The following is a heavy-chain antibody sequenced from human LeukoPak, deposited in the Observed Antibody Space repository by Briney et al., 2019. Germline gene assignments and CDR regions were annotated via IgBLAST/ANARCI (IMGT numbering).Heavy chain of an antibody. V-gene: IGHV4-59*06. CDR1: GVSISSYY. D-gene: IGHD2-8*01. CDR2: IYYSGST. Sequence: SETLSLTCTVSGVSISSYYWSWIRQPPGKGLEWIGYIYYSGSTYYNPSLKSRVTISVDTSKNQFSLKLSSVTAADTAVYYCARQTSSWGNGVQYYFDYWGQGTLVTVSS. J-gene: IGHJ4*02. CDR3: ARQTSSWGNGVQYYFDY.